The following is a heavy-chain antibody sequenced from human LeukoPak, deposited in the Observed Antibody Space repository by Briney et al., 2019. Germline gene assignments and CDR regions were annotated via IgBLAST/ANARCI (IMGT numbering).Heavy chain of an antibody. J-gene: IGHJ4*02. CDR2: FSGSGGST. V-gene: IGHV3-23*01. CDR3: ARASLLGYCSSTSCYQFDY. D-gene: IGHD2-2*01. Sequence: GGSLRLSCAASGFTFSSYAMSWVRQAPGKGLEWVSAFSGSGGSTYYADSVKGRFTISRDNSKNTLYLQMNSLRAEDTAVYYCARASLLGYCSSTSCYQFDYWGQGTLVTVSS. CDR1: GFTFSSYA.